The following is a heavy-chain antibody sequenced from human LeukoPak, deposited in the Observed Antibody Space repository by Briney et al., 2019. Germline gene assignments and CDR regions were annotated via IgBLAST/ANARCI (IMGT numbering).Heavy chain of an antibody. D-gene: IGHD6-19*01. J-gene: IGHJ3*02. CDR2: ISGSGGST. CDR1: GFTFSSYA. Sequence: PGWSVRLSCAASGFTFSSYAMIWVRQAPGKGLEWVAGISGSGGSTYYADSVKGRFTISRDNSNSTLYLQMNSLRAEDTAVYFCAKDLPAVAYLHGAFDIWGQGTMVTVSS. V-gene: IGHV3-23*01. CDR3: AKDLPAVAYLHGAFDI.